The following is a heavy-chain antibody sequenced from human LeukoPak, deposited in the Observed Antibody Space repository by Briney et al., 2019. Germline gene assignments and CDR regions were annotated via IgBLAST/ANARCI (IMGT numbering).Heavy chain of an antibody. V-gene: IGHV5-51*01. CDR2: IYPGDSKT. D-gene: IGHD3-10*01. Sequence: GESLKIYCKGSGYSFTSYCIGWVRQMPGKGLEWMGIIYPGDSKTIYSPSFQGQVSISADKSISTAYLQWSSLKASDTAIYYCARQLGGSGSRRVQFWGQGTLVTVFS. J-gene: IGHJ4*02. CDR1: GYSFTSYC. CDR3: ARQLGGSGSRRVQF.